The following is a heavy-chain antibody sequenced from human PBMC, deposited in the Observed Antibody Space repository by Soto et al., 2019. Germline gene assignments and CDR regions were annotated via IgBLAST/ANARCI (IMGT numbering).Heavy chain of an antibody. CDR1: GFTFSSYG. CDR2: ISYDGSNK. Sequence: GGSLRLSCAASGFTFSSYGMHWVRQAPGKGLEWVAVISYDGSNKYYADSVKGRFTISRDNSKNTLYLQMNSLRAEDTAVYYCARDWGSGWHYGMDVWGQGTTVTVSS. V-gene: IGHV3-30*03. D-gene: IGHD6-19*01. J-gene: IGHJ6*02. CDR3: ARDWGSGWHYGMDV.